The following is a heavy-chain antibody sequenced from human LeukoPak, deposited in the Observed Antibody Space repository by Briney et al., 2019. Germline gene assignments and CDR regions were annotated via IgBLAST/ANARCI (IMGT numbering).Heavy chain of an antibody. V-gene: IGHV1-8*01. J-gene: IGHJ6*03. CDR2: MNPNSGNT. CDR1: GYTFTGYD. CDR3: ARAYRNLYYYYYYMDV. Sequence: ASVKVSCKASGYTFTGYDINWGRQATGQGLEWMGWMNPNSGNTGYAQKFQGRVTMTRNTSISAAYMELSSLRSEDTAVYYCARAYRNLYYYYYYMDVWGKGTTVIISS. D-gene: IGHD1-14*01.